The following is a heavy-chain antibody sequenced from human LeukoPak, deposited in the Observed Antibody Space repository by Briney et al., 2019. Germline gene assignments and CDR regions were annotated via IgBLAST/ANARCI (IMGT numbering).Heavy chain of an antibody. CDR3: ARSPLRWLQLRSLDY. Sequence: GGSLRLSCAASGFTFSSYAMHWVRQAPGKGLEWVAVISYDGSNKYYADSVKGRFTISRDNSKNTLYLQMNSLRAEDAAVYYCARSPLRWLQLRSLDYWGQGTLVTVSS. CDR1: GFTFSSYA. V-gene: IGHV3-30*04. D-gene: IGHD5-24*01. CDR2: ISYDGSNK. J-gene: IGHJ4*02.